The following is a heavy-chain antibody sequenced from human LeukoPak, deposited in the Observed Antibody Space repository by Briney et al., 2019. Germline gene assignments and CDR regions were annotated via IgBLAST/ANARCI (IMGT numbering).Heavy chain of an antibody. Sequence: PGGSLRLSCAASGFTFNNYGMHWVRQAPGTGLEWVAVLWYDGSKTFYADSVKGRFTISRDNSKNTLYLDMSSLRAEDTAVYYCARDRVAMMITQYCHLGVWGQGTTVTVSS. CDR1: GFTFNNYG. CDR3: ARDRVAMMITQYCHLGV. J-gene: IGHJ6*02. D-gene: IGHD2-21*02. CDR2: LWYDGSKT. V-gene: IGHV3-33*01.